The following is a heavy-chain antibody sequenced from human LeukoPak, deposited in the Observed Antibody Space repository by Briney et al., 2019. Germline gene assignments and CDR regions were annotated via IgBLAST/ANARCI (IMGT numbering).Heavy chain of an antibody. CDR2: IYSGGST. J-gene: IGHJ6*03. D-gene: IGHD2-15*01. Sequence: GGSLRLSCAASGFTVSSNYMSWVRQAPGKGLEWVSVIYSGGSTYYADSVKGRFTISRDNSKNTLYLQMNSLRAEDTAVYYCAREAWADKFRSGYYYVDVWGKGTTVTVSS. CDR1: GFTVSSNY. CDR3: AREAWADKFRSGYYYVDV. V-gene: IGHV3-53*01.